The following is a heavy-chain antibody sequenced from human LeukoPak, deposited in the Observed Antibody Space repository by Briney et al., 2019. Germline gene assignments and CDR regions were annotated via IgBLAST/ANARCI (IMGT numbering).Heavy chain of an antibody. CDR2: ISSSGSTI. V-gene: IGHV3-48*03. CDR1: GFTFSSYE. J-gene: IGHJ6*03. CDR3: ARGPRVGAAGFVYYHYIDV. D-gene: IGHD1-26*01. Sequence: QPGGSLRLSCAASGFTFSSYEMNWVRQAPGKGLEWVSYISSSGSTIYYADSVKGRFTISRDISKNTLYLQMNSLRPEDTAVYYCARGPRVGAAGFVYYHYIDVWGKGTTVTVSS.